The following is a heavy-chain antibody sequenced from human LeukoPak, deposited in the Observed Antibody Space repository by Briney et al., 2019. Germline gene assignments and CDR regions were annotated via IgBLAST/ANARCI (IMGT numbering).Heavy chain of an antibody. CDR2: ISYDGSNK. CDR1: GFTFSSYA. Sequence: PGRSLRLSCAASGFTFSSYAMHWVRQAPGKGLEWVAVISYDGSNKYYADSVKGRFTVSRDNSKNTLYLQMNSLRAEDTAVCYCARERRWLLDYWGQGTLVTVSS. D-gene: IGHD5-24*01. J-gene: IGHJ4*02. CDR3: ARERRWLLDY. V-gene: IGHV3-30-3*01.